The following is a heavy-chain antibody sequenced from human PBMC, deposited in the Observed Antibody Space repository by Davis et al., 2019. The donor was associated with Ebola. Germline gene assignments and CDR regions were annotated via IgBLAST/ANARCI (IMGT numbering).Heavy chain of an antibody. D-gene: IGHD3-3*01. Sequence: ETLSLTCTVSGGSISTYYCSCIPQLPGKGLDWVTAISGSGGSTYYADSVKGRFTISRDNSKKTLYLQMNSLRAEDTAVYYCAKSGLSFGVVKYHYGMDVWGKGTTVTVSS. CDR1: GGSISTYY. CDR2: ISGSGGST. CDR3: AKSGLSFGVVKYHYGMDV. V-gene: IGHV3-23*01. J-gene: IGHJ6*04.